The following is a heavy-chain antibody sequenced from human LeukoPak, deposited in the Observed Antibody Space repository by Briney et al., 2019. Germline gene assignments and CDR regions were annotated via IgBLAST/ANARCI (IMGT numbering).Heavy chain of an antibody. CDR1: GYTFTSYG. Sequence: ASVKVSCKASGYTFTSYGISWVRQAPGQGLEWMGWISAYNGNTNYAQKLQGRVTMTTDTSTSTAYMELRSLRSDDTAVYYCARDSRGYDRRSDHAFDIWGQGTMVTVSS. V-gene: IGHV1-18*01. CDR3: ARDSRGYDRRSDHAFDI. J-gene: IGHJ3*02. CDR2: ISAYNGNT. D-gene: IGHD5-12*01.